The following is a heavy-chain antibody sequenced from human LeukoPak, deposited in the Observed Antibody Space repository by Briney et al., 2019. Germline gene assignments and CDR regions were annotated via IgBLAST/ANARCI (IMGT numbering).Heavy chain of an antibody. J-gene: IGHJ4*02. Sequence: GESLKISCKGSGYNFTNYWIAWVRQMPGKGLEWMGIIYPGDSDTRYSPSFQGQVTISADKSISTAYLQWSSLKASDTAMYYCASPTTVTLTLDSWAKETLVTVS. V-gene: IGHV5-51*01. CDR1: GYNFTNYW. D-gene: IGHD3-22*01. CDR2: IYPGDSDT. CDR3: ASPTTVTLTLDS.